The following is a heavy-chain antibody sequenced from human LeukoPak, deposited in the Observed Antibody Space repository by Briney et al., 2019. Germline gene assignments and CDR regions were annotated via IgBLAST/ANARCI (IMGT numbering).Heavy chain of an antibody. CDR3: AREQRIRHCSEGVCTEGYYFDY. J-gene: IGHJ4*02. CDR1: GFAFNMFA. CDR2: LSRGGSTT. D-gene: IGHD2-15*01. Sequence: GGSLRLSCAGTGFAFNMFAIDWVRQAPGKGLEWVSGLSRGGSTTNYADSVKGRFTISRDKSQNSVFLQMNSLRPEDTAVYYCAREQRIRHCSEGVCTEGYYFDYWGQGALVTVSS. V-gene: IGHV3-23*01.